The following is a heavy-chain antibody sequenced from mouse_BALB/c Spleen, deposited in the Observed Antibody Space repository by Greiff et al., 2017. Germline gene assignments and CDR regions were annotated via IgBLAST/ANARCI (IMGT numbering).Heavy chain of an antibody. V-gene: IGHV5-6-3*01. Sequence: EVKLMESGGGLVQPGGSLKLSCAASGFTFSSYGMSWVRQTPDKRLELVATINSNGGSTYYPDSVKGRFTISRDNAKNTLYLQMSSLKSEDTAMYYCARLYDGYRMDYWGQGTSVTVSS. J-gene: IGHJ4*01. CDR1: GFTFSSYG. CDR3: ARLYDGYRMDY. CDR2: INSNGGST. D-gene: IGHD2-3*01.